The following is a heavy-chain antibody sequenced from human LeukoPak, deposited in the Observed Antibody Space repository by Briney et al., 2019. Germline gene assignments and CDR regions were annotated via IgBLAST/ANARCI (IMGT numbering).Heavy chain of an antibody. V-gene: IGHV1-24*01. D-gene: IGHD4-17*01. J-gene: IGHJ6*02. Sequence: ASVKVSCKVSGYTLTELSMHWVRQVPGKGLEWMEGFDPEDGETIYAQKFQGRVTITADKSTSTAYMELSSLRSEDTAVYYCARGSSLDYGDYKGMDVWGQGTTVTVSS. CDR3: ARGSSLDYGDYKGMDV. CDR1: GYTLTELS. CDR2: FDPEDGET.